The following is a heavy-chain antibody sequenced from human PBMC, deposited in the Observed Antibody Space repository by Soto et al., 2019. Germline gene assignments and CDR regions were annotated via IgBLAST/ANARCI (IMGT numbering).Heavy chain of an antibody. V-gene: IGHV3-30-3*01. J-gene: IGHJ6*02. CDR1: GFTFSNYA. Sequence: QVQLVESGGGVVQPGRSLRLSCAASGFTFSNYAMHWVRQAPGKGLDWVAVVSFDGSNSYYADSVKGRFTISRDNSKNTLFLQMNSPRPAVTAVYFCASPIVKASQNHPCYYYGLDVWGQGTTVTVSS. D-gene: IGHD1-26*01. CDR2: VSFDGSNS. CDR3: ASPIVKASQNHPCYYYGLDV.